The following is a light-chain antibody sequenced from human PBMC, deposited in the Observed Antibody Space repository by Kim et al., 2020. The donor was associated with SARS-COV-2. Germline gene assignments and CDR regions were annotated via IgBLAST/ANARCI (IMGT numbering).Light chain of an antibody. J-gene: IGLJ2*01. CDR1: NSNIGTNA. Sequence: QSVLTQPASASGPPGQRVTISCSGSNSNIGTNAVNWYHQLPGTAPKLLIYTNNQRLSGVPDRFSGSKSGTSASLAISGLQSEDEAIYYCGSWDDSLNAVVFGGGTQLTVL. CDR2: TNN. V-gene: IGLV1-44*01. CDR3: GSWDDSLNAVV.